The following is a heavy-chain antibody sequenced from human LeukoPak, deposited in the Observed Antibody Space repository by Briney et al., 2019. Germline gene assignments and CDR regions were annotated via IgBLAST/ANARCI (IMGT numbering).Heavy chain of an antibody. D-gene: IGHD6-13*01. J-gene: IGHJ4*02. CDR3: ASSRSSSWSDYFDY. Sequence: SETQSLTCTVSGGSISSYYWSWIRQPPGNGLEWIGYIYYSGSTNYNPSLKSRVTISVDTSKNQFSLKLSSVTAADTAVYYCASSRSSSWSDYFDYWGQGTLVTVSS. V-gene: IGHV4-59*08. CDR2: IYYSGST. CDR1: GGSISSYY.